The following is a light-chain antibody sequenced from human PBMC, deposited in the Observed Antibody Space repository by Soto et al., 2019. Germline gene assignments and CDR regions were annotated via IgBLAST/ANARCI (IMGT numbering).Light chain of an antibody. Sequence: DIQMTQSPSTLSASVGERVTITCRASQSISIWLAWYQQKPGKAPNILIYDASTLVSGVPSRFSGSGSGTEFTLTISSLQPDDFATYYCQQYNNYFSWTFGQGAKVEIK. J-gene: IGKJ1*01. CDR3: QQYNNYFSWT. CDR1: QSISIW. CDR2: DAS. V-gene: IGKV1-5*01.